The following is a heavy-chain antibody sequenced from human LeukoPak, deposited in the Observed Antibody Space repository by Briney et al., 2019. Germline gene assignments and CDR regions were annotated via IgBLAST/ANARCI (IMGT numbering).Heavy chain of an antibody. CDR1: GFTFSNYP. D-gene: IGHD5-24*01. Sequence: GGSLRLSCSASGFTFSNYPMHWVRQAPGKGLEYVSGISGNGGNTYYANSVKGGFTISRDNSKHTLYLQMGSLRAEDTAVYYCARSKRWLEHYWYFDLWGRGTLVTVSS. V-gene: IGHV3-64*01. J-gene: IGHJ2*01. CDR3: ARSKRWLEHYWYFDL. CDR2: ISGNGGNT.